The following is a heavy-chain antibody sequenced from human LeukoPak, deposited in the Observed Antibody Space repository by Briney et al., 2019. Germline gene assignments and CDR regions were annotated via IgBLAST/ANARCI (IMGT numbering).Heavy chain of an antibody. CDR3: ARLSGYYDYVWGRPYYYYMDV. CDR1: SGSISTYY. V-gene: IGHV4-59*01. D-gene: IGHD3-16*01. Sequence: SETLSLTCTVSSGSISTYYWSWIRQPPGKGLEWIGYIYYSGSTNYNPSLKSRVTISVDTSKNQFSLKLSSVTAADTAVYYCARLSGYYDYVWGRPYYYYMDVWGKGTTVTISS. J-gene: IGHJ6*03. CDR2: IYYSGST.